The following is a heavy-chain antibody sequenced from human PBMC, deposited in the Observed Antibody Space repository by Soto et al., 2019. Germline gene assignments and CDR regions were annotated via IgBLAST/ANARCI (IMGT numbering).Heavy chain of an antibody. Sequence: GGSLRLSCAASGFTFSSYAMSWVRQAPGKGLEWVSAISGSGGSTYYADSVKGRFTISRDNSKNTLYLQMNSLRAEDTAVYYCAKDLAITIFGVVPGGWFDPWGQGTLVTVSS. CDR2: ISGSGGST. J-gene: IGHJ5*02. V-gene: IGHV3-23*01. CDR3: AKDLAITIFGVVPGGWFDP. D-gene: IGHD3-3*01. CDR1: GFTFSSYA.